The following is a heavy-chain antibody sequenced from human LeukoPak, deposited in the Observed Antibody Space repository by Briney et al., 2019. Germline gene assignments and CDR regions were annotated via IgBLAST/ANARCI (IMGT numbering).Heavy chain of an antibody. D-gene: IGHD2-2*01. CDR3: ARDRSDCSSTSCYGYYYYYMDV. Sequence: PSETLSLTCTVSGGSISSYYWSWIRQPPGKGLEWIGYIYYSGSTNYNPSLKSRVTISVDTSKNQFSLKLSSVTAADTAVYYCARDRSDCSSTSCYGYYYYYMDVWGKGTTVTVSS. CDR1: GGSISSYY. V-gene: IGHV4-59*12. J-gene: IGHJ6*03. CDR2: IYYSGST.